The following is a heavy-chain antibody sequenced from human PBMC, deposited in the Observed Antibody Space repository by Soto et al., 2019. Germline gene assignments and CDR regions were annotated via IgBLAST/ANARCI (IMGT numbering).Heavy chain of an antibody. V-gene: IGHV1-69*13. J-gene: IGHJ5*02. CDR3: ASTGFGELLFGWFDP. D-gene: IGHD3-10*01. CDR2: IIPIFGTA. CDR1: GGTFSSYA. Sequence: SVKVSCKASGGTFSSYAISWVRQAPGQGLEWMGGIIPIFGTANYTQKFQGRVTITADESTSTAYMELSSLRSEDTAVYYCASTGFGELLFGWFDPWGQGTLVTVSS.